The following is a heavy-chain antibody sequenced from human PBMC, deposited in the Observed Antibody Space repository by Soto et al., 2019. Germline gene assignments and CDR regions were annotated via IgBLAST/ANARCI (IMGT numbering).Heavy chain of an antibody. J-gene: IGHJ4*02. CDR2: IKPGTSDI. CDR3: ARQLSHICDS. D-gene: IGHD3-3*02. CDR1: GYKFGSAW. V-gene: IGHV5-51*01. Sequence: GESLKISCKGVGYKFGSAWIGWVRQMPGKGLEWMGIIKPGTSDIRYSPSCRGDVTISADEAVSTAYLQWSSLKASDTARYYCARQLSHICDSWGQGTLVTVSS.